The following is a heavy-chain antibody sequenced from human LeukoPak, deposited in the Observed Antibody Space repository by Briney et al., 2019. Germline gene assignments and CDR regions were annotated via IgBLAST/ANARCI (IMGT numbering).Heavy chain of an antibody. J-gene: IGHJ4*02. Sequence: GGALRPSCAASGFTFSSYAISWVRQAPGQGVEWVSAISGSGGSTYYADSAKGRFTISRDNSKNTLYLQMNSLRAEDTAVYYCAKGGTVTTRGSDYWGQGTLVTASS. CDR1: GFTFSSYA. D-gene: IGHD4-17*01. CDR2: ISGSGGST. CDR3: AKGGTVTTRGSDY. V-gene: IGHV3-23*01.